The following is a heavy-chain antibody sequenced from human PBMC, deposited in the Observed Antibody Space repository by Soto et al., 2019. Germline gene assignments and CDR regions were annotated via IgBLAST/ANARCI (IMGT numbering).Heavy chain of an antibody. CDR2: IYYSGST. CDR3: ARDWGRDGCFDY. Sequence: QVQLQESGPGLVKPSQTLSLTCTVSGGSISSGGYYWSWIRQHPGKGLEWIGYIYYSGSTYYNPSLKRRFXXXVXXSKNQFSLKLSSVTAADTAVYYCARDWGRDGCFDYWGQGTLVTVSS. D-gene: IGHD3-16*01. CDR1: GGSISSGGYY. J-gene: IGHJ4*02. V-gene: IGHV4-31*03.